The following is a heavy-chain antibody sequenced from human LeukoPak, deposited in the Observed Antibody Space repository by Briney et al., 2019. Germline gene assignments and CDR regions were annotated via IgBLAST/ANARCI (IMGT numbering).Heavy chain of an antibody. D-gene: IGHD5-18*01. J-gene: IGHJ3*02. CDR1: GFTFSSYG. Sequence: GGSLRLSCAASGFTFSSYGMHWVRQAPGKGLEWVAVISYHGSDKYYADSVKGRFTISRDNSKNTLYLEMNSLRAEDTAVYYCAKAARVDTAMLGAFDIWGQGTTVTVSS. V-gene: IGHV3-30*18. CDR3: AKAARVDTAMLGAFDI. CDR2: ISYHGSDK.